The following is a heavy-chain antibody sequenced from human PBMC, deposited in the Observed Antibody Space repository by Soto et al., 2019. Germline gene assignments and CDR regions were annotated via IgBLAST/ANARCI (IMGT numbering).Heavy chain of an antibody. CDR3: AKRTVGDH. Sequence: EVQLLESGGGLVQPEGSLRLSCAASGFTFNSYAMSWVRQAPGKGLEWVSTISDSGGNTYYVDSVKGRFTISRDNSKNTLYLQMNSLRAEDTAVYYCAKRTVGDHWGQGTLVTVSS. J-gene: IGHJ4*02. CDR1: GFTFNSYA. D-gene: IGHD1-26*01. CDR2: ISDSGGNT. V-gene: IGHV3-23*01.